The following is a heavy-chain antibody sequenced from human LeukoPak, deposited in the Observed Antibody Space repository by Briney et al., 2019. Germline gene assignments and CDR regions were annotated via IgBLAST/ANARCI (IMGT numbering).Heavy chain of an antibody. J-gene: IGHJ3*02. CDR1: GGSINSYY. V-gene: IGHV4-59*08. D-gene: IGHD3-22*01. CDR3: ARGPYSYDSSGAFDI. CDR2: IYYSGST. Sequence: SETLSLTCTVSGGSINSYYWSWIRQPPGKGLEWIGYIYYSGSTNYNPSLKSRVTISVDTSKNQFSLKLSSVTAADTAVYFCARGPYSYDSSGAFDIWGQGTMVTVSS.